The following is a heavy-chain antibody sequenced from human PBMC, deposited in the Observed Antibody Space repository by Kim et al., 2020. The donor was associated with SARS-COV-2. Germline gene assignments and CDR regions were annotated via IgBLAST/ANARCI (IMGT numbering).Heavy chain of an antibody. CDR1: GGSISSYY. Sequence: SETLSLTCTVSGGSISSYYWSWIRQPPGKGLEWIGYIYYSGSTNYNPSLKSRVTISVDTSKNQFSLKLSSATAADTAVYYCARQSRRGLRGSVINWFDPWGQGTLVTVSS. CDR3: ARQSRRGLRGSVINWFDP. V-gene: IGHV4-59*08. J-gene: IGHJ5*02. CDR2: IYYSGST. D-gene: IGHD4-17*01.